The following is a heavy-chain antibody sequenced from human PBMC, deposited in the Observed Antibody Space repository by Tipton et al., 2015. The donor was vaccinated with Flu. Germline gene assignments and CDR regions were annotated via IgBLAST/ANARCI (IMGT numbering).Heavy chain of an antibody. CDR1: GFSFSNYA. J-gene: IGHJ4*02. V-gene: IGHV3-30-3*01. CDR3: ARGGRIVVGTNYYFDH. Sequence: SLRLSCAASGFSFSNYAMHWVRQTPGKGLEWVILISYDGSHKYYAESVKGRFTISRDNSNNTLYLQMNSLRAEDTAVYYCARGGRIVVGTNYYFDHWGRGTLVTVSS. CDR2: ISYDGSHK. D-gene: IGHD3-22*01.